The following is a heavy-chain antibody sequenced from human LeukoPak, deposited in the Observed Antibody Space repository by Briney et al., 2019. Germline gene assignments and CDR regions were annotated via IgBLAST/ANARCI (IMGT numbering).Heavy chain of an antibody. V-gene: IGHV3-23*01. CDR3: ARDPGSGYEEHFDY. J-gene: IGHJ4*02. Sequence: PGGSLRLSCAASDFSFTTYAMSWVRQAPGKGLEWVSSISGGDPTTYYADSVKGRFTISRDNSKNTLYLQMNSLRAEDTAVYYCARDPGSGYEEHFDYWGQGTLVTVSS. CDR1: DFSFTTYA. CDR2: ISGGDPTT. D-gene: IGHD5-12*01.